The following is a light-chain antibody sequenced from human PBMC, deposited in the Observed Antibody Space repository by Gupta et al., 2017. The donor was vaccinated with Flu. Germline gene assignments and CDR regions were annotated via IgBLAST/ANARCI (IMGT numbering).Light chain of an antibody. CDR3: QQRDNWPDS. CDR1: QSVSNY. Sequence: EIVLPQSPATLSLSPGERVTLSCRASQSVSNYLVWYQQKPGQAPRLVIYEASSRAAGIPARFTGSGSGTDFTLTISSLDPEDFAVYYCQQRDNWPDSFGRGTKLEI. V-gene: IGKV3-11*01. J-gene: IGKJ2*03. CDR2: EAS.